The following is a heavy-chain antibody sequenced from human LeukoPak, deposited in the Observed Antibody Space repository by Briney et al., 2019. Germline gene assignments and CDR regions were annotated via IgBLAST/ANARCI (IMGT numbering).Heavy chain of an antibody. V-gene: IGHV3-7*01. Sequence: PGGSLRLSCAASGFTFSSFWMSWVRQAPGKGLEWVANIKQDGSEKYYVDSVKGRFTISRDNAKNSLYLQMNSLRAEDTAVYYCARVIGGLLDRLDYWGQGTLVTVSS. D-gene: IGHD2-15*01. CDR1: GFTFSSFW. CDR3: ARVIGGLLDRLDY. CDR2: IKQDGSEK. J-gene: IGHJ4*02.